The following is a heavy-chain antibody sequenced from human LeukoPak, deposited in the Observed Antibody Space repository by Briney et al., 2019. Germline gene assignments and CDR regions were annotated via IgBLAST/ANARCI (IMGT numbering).Heavy chain of an antibody. CDR3: ARGRELLYYFDY. CDR1: GGTFSTYA. J-gene: IGHJ4*02. CDR2: IIPIFGTT. D-gene: IGHD1-26*01. V-gene: IGHV1-69*13. Sequence: GASVKVSCKASGGTFSTYAINWVRQAPGQGLEWMGGIIPIFGTTNYAQKFQGRVAITAVESTSTAYMELSGLRSEDTAVYYCARGRELLYYFDYWGQGTLVTVSS.